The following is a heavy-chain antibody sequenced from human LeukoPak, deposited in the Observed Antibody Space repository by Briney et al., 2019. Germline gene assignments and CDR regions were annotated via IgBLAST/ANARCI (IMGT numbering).Heavy chain of an antibody. CDR3: AREGYYGSGSPPSLYFDY. CDR2: TSSDLNVK. CDR1: GFTFRNYV. V-gene: IGHV3-30-3*01. D-gene: IGHD3-10*01. Sequence: SGGSLGLSCAASGFTFRNYVIHWVRQAPGKGLEWVAVTSSDLNVKLYADSVKGRFTISRDNSRSTLYLQMNSLRPEDTAIYYCAREGYYGSGSPPSLYFDYWGQGTLVTDSS. J-gene: IGHJ4*02.